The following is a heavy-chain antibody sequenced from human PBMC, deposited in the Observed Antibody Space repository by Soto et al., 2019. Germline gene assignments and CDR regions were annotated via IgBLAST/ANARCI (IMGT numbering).Heavy chain of an antibody. V-gene: IGHV1-69*13. D-gene: IGHD4-17*01. CDR3: ARDTADAFDI. CDR1: GCTFSSYA. J-gene: IGHJ3*02. Sequence: ASVKVSCKASGCTFSSYAISWVRQAPGQVLEWMEVIIPIFGRANYAQKFQGRVTITADESTSTADMELSSLRSEDTAVYYCARDTADAFDIGGQGTMVTASS. CDR2: IIPIFGRA.